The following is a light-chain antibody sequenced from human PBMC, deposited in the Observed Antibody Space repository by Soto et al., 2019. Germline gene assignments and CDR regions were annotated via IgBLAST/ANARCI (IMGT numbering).Light chain of an antibody. CDR2: AAS. J-gene: IGKJ1*01. CDR3: QKYNIAPWT. CDR1: QDIRTF. V-gene: IGKV1-27*01. Sequence: DLQMTQFPSSLSASVGDRVTITCRASQDIRTFLAWYQQRPGQVPKLLIYAASTLQSGVPSRFSGSGSGTEFTLIISSLQPEDVAIYYCQKYNIAPWTFGQGTRVEI.